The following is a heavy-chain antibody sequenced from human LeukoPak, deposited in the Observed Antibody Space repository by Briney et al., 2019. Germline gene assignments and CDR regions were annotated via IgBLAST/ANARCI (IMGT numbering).Heavy chain of an antibody. CDR1: GFTFSTYA. J-gene: IGHJ4*02. CDR3: ARDSARRDGYNFDY. CDR2: ISYDGSKK. V-gene: IGHV3-30*04. Sequence: PGGSLRLSCAASGFTFSTYAMHWVRQAPGKGLEWVALISYDGSKKHIADSVKGRFTISRDNPKNTLYLQMNSLRGEDTAVYYCARDSARRDGYNFDYWGQGTLVTVSS. D-gene: IGHD5-24*01.